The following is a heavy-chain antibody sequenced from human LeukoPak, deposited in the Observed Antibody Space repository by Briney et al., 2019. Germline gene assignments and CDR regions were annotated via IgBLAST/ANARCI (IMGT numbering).Heavy chain of an antibody. D-gene: IGHD1-26*01. J-gene: IGHJ4*02. Sequence: GGSLRLSCAASGFSFSTYCMHWVRQAPGKGPMWVSRICPDGTVTNYADSVKARFSISRDNARNTLYLQMNSLRAEDTAVYYCASSRSRWELPLDYWGQGTLVTVSS. CDR3: ASSRSRWELPLDY. V-gene: IGHV3-74*01. CDR2: ICPDGTVT. CDR1: GFSFSTYC.